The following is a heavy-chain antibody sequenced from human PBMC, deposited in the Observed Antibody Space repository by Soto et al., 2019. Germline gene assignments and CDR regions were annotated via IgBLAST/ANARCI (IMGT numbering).Heavy chain of an antibody. D-gene: IGHD2-2*01. V-gene: IGHV1-69*13. CDR2: IIPIFGTA. CDR3: ARDLIVVVTAAGGHYYSYYGMDV. CDR1: GGTFSSYA. Sequence: ASVKVSCKASGGTFSSYAISWVRQAPGQGLEWMGGIIPIFGTANYAQKFQGRVTITADESTSTAYMELSSLRSEDTAVYYCARDLIVVVTAAGGHYYSYYGMDVWGQGTTVTVSS. J-gene: IGHJ6*02.